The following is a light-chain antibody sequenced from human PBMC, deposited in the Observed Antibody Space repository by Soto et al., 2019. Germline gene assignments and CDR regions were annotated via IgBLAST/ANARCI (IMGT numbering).Light chain of an antibody. Sequence: EIVMTQSPATLSVSPGERATLSCGASQRVRNNLAWYQQKPGQAPRLLIYGASTRATAILARFSGSGSGTAFTLSILSLQSEEFAVYYCQQHNNWPRTFGQGTKVDIK. V-gene: IGKV3-15*01. CDR2: GAS. J-gene: IGKJ1*01. CDR1: QRVRNN. CDR3: QQHNNWPRT.